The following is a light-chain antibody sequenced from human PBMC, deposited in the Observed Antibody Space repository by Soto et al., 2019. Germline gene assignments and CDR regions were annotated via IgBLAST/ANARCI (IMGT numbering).Light chain of an antibody. J-gene: IGKJ5*01. CDR2: GAS. CDR1: QSVSSSY. CDR3: QQYGSSPPIT. Sequence: IVLTQSPGTLSLSPGERATLSCRASQSVSSSYLAWYQQKPGQAPRLLIYGASSRATGIPDRFSGSGSGTDFNLTISRLEPEDFAVYYCQQYGSSPPITFGQGTRLEIK. V-gene: IGKV3-20*01.